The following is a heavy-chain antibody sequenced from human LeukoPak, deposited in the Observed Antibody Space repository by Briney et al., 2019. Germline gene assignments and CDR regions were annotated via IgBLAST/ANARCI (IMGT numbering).Heavy chain of an antibody. CDR3: ASEASCSGYGCHLQRVPS. CDR1: GYSFTAYY. D-gene: IGHD3-22*01. CDR2: IDTNSGAT. J-gene: IGHJ5*02. Sequence: ASVKVTCQVSGYSFTAYYMHWVRQAPGQGLEWMGWIDTNSGATKYAQKFQGRFTITRDTSLGTAYMELRSLMSDDTAIYYCASEASCSGYGCHLQRVPSWGKGTCVTVSS. V-gene: IGHV1-2*02.